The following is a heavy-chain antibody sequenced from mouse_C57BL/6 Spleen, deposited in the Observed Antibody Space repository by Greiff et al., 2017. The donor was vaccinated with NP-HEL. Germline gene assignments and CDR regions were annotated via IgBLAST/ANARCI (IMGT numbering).Heavy chain of an antibody. V-gene: IGHV1-15*01. CDR2: IDPETGGT. Sequence: QVQLKQSGAELVRPGASVTLSCKASGYTFTDYEMHWVKQTPVHGLEWIGAIDPETGGTAYNQKFKGKAILTADKSSSTAYLELRSLTSEDSAVYYCTRWEGYGNFRFAYWGQGTLVTVSA. CDR1: GYTFTDYE. J-gene: IGHJ3*01. D-gene: IGHD2-1*01. CDR3: TRWEGYGNFRFAY.